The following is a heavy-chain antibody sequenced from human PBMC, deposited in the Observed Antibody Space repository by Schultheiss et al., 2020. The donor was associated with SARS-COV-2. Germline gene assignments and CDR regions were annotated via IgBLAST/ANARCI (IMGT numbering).Heavy chain of an antibody. CDR1: GYTFTSYG. Sequence: ASVKVSCKASGYTFTSYGISWVRQAPGQGLEWMGWISAYNGNTNYAQKLQGRVTMTTDTSTSTAYMELRSLRSDDTAVYYCARGGRSSWLNYYYGMDVWGQGTTVTVSS. CDR3: ARGGRSSWLNYYYGMDV. CDR2: ISAYNGNT. V-gene: IGHV1-18*01. J-gene: IGHJ6*02. D-gene: IGHD6-13*01.